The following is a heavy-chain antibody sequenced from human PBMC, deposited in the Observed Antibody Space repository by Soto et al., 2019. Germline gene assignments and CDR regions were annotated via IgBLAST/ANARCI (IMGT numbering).Heavy chain of an antibody. J-gene: IGHJ3*02. V-gene: IGHV1-58*01. Sequence: SVKVSCKASGFTFTSSAVQWVRQARGQRLEWIGWIVVGSGSTNYAQKFQERVTITRDMSTSTAYMELSSLRSEDTAVYYCAADPTYYYDSSGGRFDIWGQGTMVTVSS. CDR1: GFTFTSSA. CDR3: AADPTYYYDSSGGRFDI. D-gene: IGHD3-22*01. CDR2: IVVGSGST.